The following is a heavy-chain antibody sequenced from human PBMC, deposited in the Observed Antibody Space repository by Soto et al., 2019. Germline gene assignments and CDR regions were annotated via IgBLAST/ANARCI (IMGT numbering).Heavy chain of an antibody. D-gene: IGHD1-26*01. CDR2: INPNSGGT. Sequence: QVHLVQSGAEVKKSRASVKVSCEASGYSFTAYCVHWVRQAPGQGLEWMGWINPNSGGTNYAQRFQGRVAMTADTSTNTAYMELNSLKSDDTALYFCARSSGTYSDFDYWGQGTQVTVSS. CDR3: ARSSGTYSDFDY. V-gene: IGHV1-2*02. J-gene: IGHJ4*01. CDR1: GYSFTAYC.